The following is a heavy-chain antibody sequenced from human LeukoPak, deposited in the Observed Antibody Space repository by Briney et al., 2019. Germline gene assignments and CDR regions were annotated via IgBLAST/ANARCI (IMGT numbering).Heavy chain of an antibody. D-gene: IGHD3-10*01. Sequence: PGGSLRLSCAASGFTFSSYSMNWVRQAPGKGLEWVSSISSSSSYIYYADSVKGRFTISRDNAKNSLYLQMNSLRAEDTAVYYCARVGYDGPGSPREAVRYYFDYWGQGTLVTVSS. CDR2: ISSSSSYI. CDR3: ARVGYDGPGSPREAVRYYFDY. CDR1: GFTFSSYS. J-gene: IGHJ4*02. V-gene: IGHV3-21*01.